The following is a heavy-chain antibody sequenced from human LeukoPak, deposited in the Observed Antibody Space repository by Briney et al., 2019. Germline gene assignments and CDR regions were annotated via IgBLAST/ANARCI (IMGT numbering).Heavy chain of an antibody. D-gene: IGHD3-10*01. Sequence: KPSETLSLTCTVSGVSISSYYWSWLRQPPGKGREGNGYIYYSGSTNYNHSLKSRVTISVDTSKNQFSLKLSSVTAADTAVYYCARYLGSGSYYKLAGFDPWGQGTLVTVSS. V-gene: IGHV4-59*01. CDR3: ARYLGSGSYYKLAGFDP. CDR2: IYYSGST. CDR1: GVSISSYY. J-gene: IGHJ5*02.